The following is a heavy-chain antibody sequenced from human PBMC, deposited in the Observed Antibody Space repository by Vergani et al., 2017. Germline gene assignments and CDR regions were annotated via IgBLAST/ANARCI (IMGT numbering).Heavy chain of an antibody. D-gene: IGHD2-21*02. CDR1: GGSISSGSYY. CDR3: ARVIVVTAKYYFDY. V-gene: IGHV4-61*02. J-gene: IGHJ4*02. Sequence: QVQLQESGPGLVKPSQTLSLTCTVSGGSISSGSYYWSWIRQPAGKGLEWIGRIYTSGSTNYNPSLKSRVTISVDTSKNQFSLKLSSVTAADTAVYYCARVIVVTAKYYFDYWGQGTLVTVSS. CDR2: IYTSGST.